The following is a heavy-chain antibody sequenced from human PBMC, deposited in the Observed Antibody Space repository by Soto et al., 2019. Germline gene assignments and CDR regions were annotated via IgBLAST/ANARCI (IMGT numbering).Heavy chain of an antibody. V-gene: IGHV1-18*01. Sequence: QGHLVQPGAEVKKPGTSVKVSCKASGYTFTRYGICWVRQAPGQGLEWMGWISGYNGNTNYAQKLQGRGTKTTDKATSTADMKLRSLTSDDTAVYYCTKNGQPPYYYNGLNVWAQGTTVTVSS. CDR2: ISGYNGNT. CDR3: TKNGQPPYYYNGLNV. J-gene: IGHJ6*02. CDR1: GYTFTRYG. D-gene: IGHD2-8*01.